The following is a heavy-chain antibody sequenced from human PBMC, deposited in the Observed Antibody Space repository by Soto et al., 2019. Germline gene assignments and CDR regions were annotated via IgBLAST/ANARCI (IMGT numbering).Heavy chain of an antibody. V-gene: IGHV4-34*01. D-gene: IGHD6-19*01. CDR3: ARGGYTSGWFRF. Sequence: LSLTCAVHGGSFRGYHWTWIRQPPGKGLEWIGEINNSGSTNDNPSLKSRVTISRDTSKNQFSLSLSSVTAADTAIYYCARGGYTSGWFRFWGQGILVTVSS. CDR1: GGSFRGYH. J-gene: IGHJ4*02. CDR2: INNSGST.